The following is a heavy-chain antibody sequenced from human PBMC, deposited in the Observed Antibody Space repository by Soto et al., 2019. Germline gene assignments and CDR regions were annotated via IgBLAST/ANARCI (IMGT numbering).Heavy chain of an antibody. J-gene: IGHJ4*02. Sequence: GGSLRLSCAASGFTFSSYAMSWVRQAPGKGLEWVSAISGSGGSTYYADSVKGRFTISRDNSKNTLYLQVNSLRAEDTAVYYCAKVTGIPILTGSSSLDYWGQGTLVTVSS. CDR2: ISGSGGST. V-gene: IGHV3-23*01. CDR1: GFTFSSYA. D-gene: IGHD3-9*01. CDR3: AKVTGIPILTGSSSLDY.